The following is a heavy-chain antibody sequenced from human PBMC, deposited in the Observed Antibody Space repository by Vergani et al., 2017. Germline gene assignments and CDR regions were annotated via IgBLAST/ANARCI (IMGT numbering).Heavy chain of an antibody. V-gene: IGHV3-23*01. D-gene: IGHD3-3*01. J-gene: IGHJ4*02. CDR3: AKDGRAYYDFWGGLVRLPFDY. CDR2: ISGSGGST. CDR1: GFTFSSYA. Sequence: EVQLLESGGGLVQPGGSLRLSCAASGFTFSSYAMSWVRQAPGKGLEWVSAISGSGGSTYYADSVKGRFTNSRDNSKNTLDLQMNSLRAEDTAVYYCAKDGRAYYDFWGGLVRLPFDYWGQGTLVTVSS.